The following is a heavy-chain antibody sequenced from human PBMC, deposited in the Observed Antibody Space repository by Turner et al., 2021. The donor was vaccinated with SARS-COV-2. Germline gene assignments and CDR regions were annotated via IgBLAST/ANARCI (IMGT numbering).Heavy chain of an antibody. Sequence: QVQLQQSGPGLVKPSETLPLTCTVSGGPVSGYYWSWSRQSPGKGLEWIAYTYDNGSPTYNPSFGSRVTVSMDWTNNVFALRLTSVTAADSAIYYWARETGNNWVDPWGQGTLVTVSS. CDR1: GGPVSGYY. V-gene: IGHV4-59*02. CDR3: ARETGNNWVDP. J-gene: IGHJ5*02. CDR2: TYDNGSP. D-gene: IGHD3-9*01.